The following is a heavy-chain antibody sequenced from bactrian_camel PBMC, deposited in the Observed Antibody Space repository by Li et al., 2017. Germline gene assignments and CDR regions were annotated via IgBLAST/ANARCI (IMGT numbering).Heavy chain of an antibody. CDR1: ESISSWCE. CDR2: IHKDGST. CDR3: SLGIGVAGI. V-gene: IGHV3S53*01. J-gene: IGHJ4*01. D-gene: IGHD1*01. Sequence: QVQLVESGGGSVQAGGSLKLSCVASESISSWCEKDWYRQTPGKERELVSTIHKDGSTTYTPSVKGRFTISRNNAKNAVTLQMNSLKSEDTALYYCSLGIGVAGIRGQGTQVTVS.